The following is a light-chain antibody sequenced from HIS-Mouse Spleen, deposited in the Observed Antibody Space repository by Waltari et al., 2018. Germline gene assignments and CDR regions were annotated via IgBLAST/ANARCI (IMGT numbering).Light chain of an antibody. J-gene: IGKJ1*01. CDR3: QQYNNWPRT. Sequence: EIVMTQSPATLSVSPGERATLSCRASQRVSSNLAWYQQKPGQAPRLLRYGASTRATGIPARFSGSGSGTEFTLTISSMQSEDFAVYYCQQYNNWPRTFGQGTKVEIK. V-gene: IGKV3-15*01. CDR2: GAS. CDR1: QRVSSN.